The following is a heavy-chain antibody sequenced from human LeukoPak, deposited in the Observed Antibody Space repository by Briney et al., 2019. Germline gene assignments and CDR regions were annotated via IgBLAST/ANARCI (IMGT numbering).Heavy chain of an antibody. J-gene: IGHJ6*03. D-gene: IGHD3-16*02. CDR3: ARGSYDYVWGSYRYTRYYYYMDV. V-gene: IGHV1-2*02. CDR1: GYTFTGYY. Sequence: GASVKVSCKASGYTFTGYYMHWVRQAPGQGLEWMGWINPNSGGTNYAQKVQGRVAMTRDTSISTAYMELSRLRSDDTAVYYCARGSYDYVWGSYRYTRYYYYMDVWGKGTTVTISS. CDR2: INPNSGGT.